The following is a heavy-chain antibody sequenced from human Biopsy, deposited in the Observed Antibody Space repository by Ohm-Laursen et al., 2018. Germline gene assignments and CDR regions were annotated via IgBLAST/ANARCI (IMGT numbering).Heavy chain of an antibody. CDR2: ISTYNGNT. CDR1: GYTFTTYG. J-gene: IGHJ6*02. Sequence: GASVKVSCKASGYTFTTYGISWVRQAPGQGLEWMGWISTYNGNTIYAQNLQGRATMTADTSTSTAYMEVTSLRSDDTAVYYCARAKLEPVYYYYGMDVWGQGTTVTVSS. CDR3: ARAKLEPVYYYYGMDV. D-gene: IGHD1-1*01. V-gene: IGHV1-18*01.